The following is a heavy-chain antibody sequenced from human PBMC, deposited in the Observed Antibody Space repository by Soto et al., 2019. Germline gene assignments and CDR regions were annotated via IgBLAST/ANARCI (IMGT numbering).Heavy chain of an antibody. D-gene: IGHD2-2*02. Sequence: PGGSLRLSCEASGFTFSSYEMNWVRQAPGKGLEGVSSISSSGSPVNYADSVKGRFTISRDNAKNSMYLQMSSLRAEDTAVYYCVRSWGVYCSTTRCYSPWFDPWGQGTLVTVSS. CDR2: ISSSGSPV. CDR1: GFTFSSYE. CDR3: VRSWGVYCSTTRCYSPWFDP. V-gene: IGHV3-48*03. J-gene: IGHJ5*02.